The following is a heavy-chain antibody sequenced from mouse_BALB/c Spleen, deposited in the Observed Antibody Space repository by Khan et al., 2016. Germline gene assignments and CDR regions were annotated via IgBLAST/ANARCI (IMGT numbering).Heavy chain of an antibody. Sequence: EVQPQESGAELVKPGASVKLSCTVSGFNIKDTYMHWVNQRPEQGLEWIGRIDPANGNTKYDPKFQDKATITADTSSNTAYLQLSSLTSEDTAVYYCSRGVYDYEFAYWGQGTLVTVSA. V-gene: IGHV14-3*02. J-gene: IGHJ3*01. CDR1: GFNIKDTY. D-gene: IGHD2-4*01. CDR3: SRGVYDYEFAY. CDR2: IDPANGNT.